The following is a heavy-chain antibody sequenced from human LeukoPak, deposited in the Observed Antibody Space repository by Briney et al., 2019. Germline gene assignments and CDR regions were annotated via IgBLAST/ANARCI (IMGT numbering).Heavy chain of an antibody. D-gene: IGHD1-20*01. V-gene: IGHV4-34*01. CDR1: GGSFSGYY. CDR2: INHSGST. CDR3: ARDNWNDEAKFDY. J-gene: IGHJ4*02. Sequence: SETLSLTCAVYGGSFSGYYWSWIRQPPGKGLEWIGEINHSGSTNYNPSLKSRVTISVDTSKNQFSLKLSSVTAAGTAVYYCARDNWNDEAKFDYWGQGTLVTVSS.